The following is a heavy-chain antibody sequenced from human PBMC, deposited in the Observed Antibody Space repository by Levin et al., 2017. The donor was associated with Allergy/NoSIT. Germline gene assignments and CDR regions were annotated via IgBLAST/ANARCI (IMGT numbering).Heavy chain of an antibody. V-gene: IGHV1-8*01. CDR2: MNPSSGNV. J-gene: IGHJ6*02. Sequence: EASVKVSCKASGDTFTTHDINWVRQAAGQGLEWMGWMNPSSGNVVYAQKWQDRATMTRNTPSSTAYLELSSLRSEDTAVYYCAMLRPLGYHYGLDVWGQGTTVTVSS. D-gene: IGHD3-3*01. CDR3: AMLRPLGYHYGLDV. CDR1: GDTFTTHD.